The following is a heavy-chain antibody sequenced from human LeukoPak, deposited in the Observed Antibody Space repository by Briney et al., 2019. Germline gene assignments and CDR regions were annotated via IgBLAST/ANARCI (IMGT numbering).Heavy chain of an antibody. CDR2: ISSSSSTI. J-gene: IGHJ4*02. CDR1: GFTFSSYS. V-gene: IGHV3-48*01. D-gene: IGHD3-22*01. CDR3: ARFLDYYDSSGNDY. Sequence: GGSLRLSCAASGFTFSSYSMNWVRQAPGKGLEWVSYISSSSSTIYYADSVKGRFTISRDNAKNSLYLQMNSLRAEDTAVYYCARFLDYYDSSGNDYWGQGTLVTVSS.